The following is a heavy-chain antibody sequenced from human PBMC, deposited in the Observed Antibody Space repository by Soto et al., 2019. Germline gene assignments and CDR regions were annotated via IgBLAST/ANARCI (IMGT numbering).Heavy chain of an antibody. D-gene: IGHD1-1*01. CDR1: GFTFSDYY. CDR2: ISSSGSTI. CDR3: AGVNWNDGGFAFDI. Sequence: QVQLVESGGGLVKPGGSLRLSCAASGFTFSDYYMSWIRQAPGKGLEWVSYISSSGSTIYYADSVKGRFTISRDNAKNSLYLQINSQRAEDTAVYYFAGVNWNDGGFAFDIWGQGTMVTVSS. J-gene: IGHJ3*02. V-gene: IGHV3-11*01.